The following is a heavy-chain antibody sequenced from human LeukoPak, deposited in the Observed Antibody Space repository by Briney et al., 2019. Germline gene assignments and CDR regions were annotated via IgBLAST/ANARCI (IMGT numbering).Heavy chain of an antibody. Sequence: GGSLRLSCAASGLTFSSYAMSWVRQAPGKGLEGVSAISGSGGSTYYADSVKGRFTISRDNSKNTLYLQMNSLRAEDTAVYYCAKGAGRGYCSGGSCDYFDYWGQGTLVTVSS. CDR3: AKGAGRGYCSGGSCDYFDY. CDR2: ISGSGGST. CDR1: GLTFSSYA. V-gene: IGHV3-23*01. D-gene: IGHD2-15*01. J-gene: IGHJ4*02.